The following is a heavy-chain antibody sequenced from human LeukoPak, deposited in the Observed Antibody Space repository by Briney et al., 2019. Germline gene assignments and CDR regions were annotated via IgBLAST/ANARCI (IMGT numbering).Heavy chain of an antibody. CDR2: IYYSGST. CDR3: ARETSQKGAHYMDV. D-gene: IGHD3-16*01. CDR1: GGSISSYY. Sequence: SETLSLTCAVSGGSISSYYWSWIRQPPGKGLEYIGYIYYSGSTNYNPSLKSRLTISVDTSKNQFSLKLSSVTAADTAVYYCARETSQKGAHYMDVWGKGTTVTISS. V-gene: IGHV4-59*01. J-gene: IGHJ6*03.